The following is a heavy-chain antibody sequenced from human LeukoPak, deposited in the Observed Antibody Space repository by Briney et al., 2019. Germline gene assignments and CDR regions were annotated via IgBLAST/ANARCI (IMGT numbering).Heavy chain of an antibody. CDR1: GFTVSNNY. J-gene: IGHJ4*02. D-gene: IGHD6-13*01. CDR3: ASQYRSSWSFDY. CDR2: IYSDGST. Sequence: GGSLRLSCAASGFTVSNNYKNWVRQAPGKGLEWVSVIYSDGSTHYTDSVKGRFTISRDNSKNTVYLQMNSLRAEDAAVYYCASQYRSSWSFDYWGQGTLVTVSS. V-gene: IGHV3-53*01.